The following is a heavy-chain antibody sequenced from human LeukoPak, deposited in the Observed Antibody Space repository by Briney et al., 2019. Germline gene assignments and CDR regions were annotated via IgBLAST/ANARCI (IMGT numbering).Heavy chain of an antibody. J-gene: IGHJ4*02. V-gene: IGHV4-59*01. Sequence: SETLSLTCTVSGGSISSYYWSWIRQPPGKGLEWIGYIYYSGSTNYNPSLKSRVTISVDTSKNQFSLKLSSVTAADTAVYYCAKYTSGYDLDYWGQGTLVIVSS. CDR1: GGSISSYY. CDR3: AKYTSGYDLDY. D-gene: IGHD5-12*01. CDR2: IYYSGST.